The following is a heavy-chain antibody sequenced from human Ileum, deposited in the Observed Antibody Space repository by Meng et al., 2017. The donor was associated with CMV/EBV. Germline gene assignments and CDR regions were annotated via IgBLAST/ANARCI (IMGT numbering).Heavy chain of an antibody. CDR1: SGAFSEYK. Sequence: QVQLQQWGAGLLKPSENPALMVAVYSGAFSEYKWTWIRQPPGKGLEWIGEISHVGDTNYNPSLRGRVTISVDMSKKQFSLNLASVTAADTAIYYCARASPQRRFLSYWGQGTLVTVSS. D-gene: IGHD3-3*01. J-gene: IGHJ4*02. CDR2: ISHVGDT. V-gene: IGHV4-34*01. CDR3: ARASPQRRFLSY.